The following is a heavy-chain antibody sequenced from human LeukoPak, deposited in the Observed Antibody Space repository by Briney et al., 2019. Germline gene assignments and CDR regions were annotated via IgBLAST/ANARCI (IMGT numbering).Heavy chain of an antibody. CDR1: GYRFTSYW. D-gene: IGHD4-23*01. CDR3: ARFARPGKNSRGFDY. CDR2: IYPGDSDT. Sequence: GESLKISCKGSGYRFTSYWIGWVRQMPGKGLEWMGIIYPGDSDTRYSPSFQGQVTISVDKSINTAYLQWSSLEGSDTAMYYCARFARPGKNSRGFDYWGQGTLVTVSS. V-gene: IGHV5-51*01. J-gene: IGHJ4*02.